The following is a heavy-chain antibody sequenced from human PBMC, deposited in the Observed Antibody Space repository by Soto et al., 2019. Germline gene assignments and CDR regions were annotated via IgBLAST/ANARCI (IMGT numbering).Heavy chain of an antibody. D-gene: IGHD6-13*01. CDR1: GFTFSSYS. J-gene: IGHJ6*01. Sequence: GGSLRLSCAASGFTFSSYSMNWVRQAPGKGLEWVSYISSSSSTIYYADSVKGRFTISRDNAKNSLYLQMNSLRDEDTAVYYCARGKEAAGPEYSGMDVWGQGATVSVFS. CDR3: ARGKEAAGPEYSGMDV. V-gene: IGHV3-48*02. CDR2: ISSSSSTI.